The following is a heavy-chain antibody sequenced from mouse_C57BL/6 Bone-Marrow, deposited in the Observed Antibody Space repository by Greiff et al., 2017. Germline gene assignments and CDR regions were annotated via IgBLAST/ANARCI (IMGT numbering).Heavy chain of an antibody. CDR1: GFSLTSYG. CDR2: IWGGGST. J-gene: IGHJ4*01. D-gene: IGHD2-5*01. CDR3: AKRGAYYSNYAYAMDY. V-gene: IGHV2-9*01. Sequence: VQLQESGPGLVAPSQSLSITCTASGFSLTSYGVDWVRQPPGKGLEWLGVIWGGGSTNYNSAPLSSTSISKDNPKSQAFLKMTSLQTDDTAMYYCAKRGAYYSNYAYAMDYWGQGTSVTVSS.